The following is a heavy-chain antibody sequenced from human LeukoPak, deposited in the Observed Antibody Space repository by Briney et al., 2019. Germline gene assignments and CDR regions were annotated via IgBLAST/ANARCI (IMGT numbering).Heavy chain of an antibody. D-gene: IGHD4-17*01. J-gene: IGHJ5*02. CDR3: ARAENTVTWYNWFDP. V-gene: IGHV3-48*03. CDR1: GFTFSSYE. Sequence: GGSLRLSCAASGFTFSSYEMNWVRQAPGKGLEWVSYISSSGSTIYYADSVKGRFTISRDNAKNTLYLQMNSLRAEDTAVYYCARAENTVTWYNWFDPWGQGTLVTVSS. CDR2: ISSSGSTI.